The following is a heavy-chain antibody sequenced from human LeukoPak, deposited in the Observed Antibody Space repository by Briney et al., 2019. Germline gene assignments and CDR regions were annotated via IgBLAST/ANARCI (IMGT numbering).Heavy chain of an antibody. D-gene: IGHD3-22*01. CDR3: ASLLQNYYDSSGYNHDAFDI. CDR2: INPNSGGT. Sequence: GASVKVSCKASGYTFTSYYMHWVRQAPGQGLEWMGWINPNSGGTNYAQKFQGRVTMTRDTSISTAYMELSRLRSDDTAVYYCASLLQNYYDSSGYNHDAFDIWGQGTMVTVSS. J-gene: IGHJ3*02. V-gene: IGHV1-2*02. CDR1: GYTFTSYY.